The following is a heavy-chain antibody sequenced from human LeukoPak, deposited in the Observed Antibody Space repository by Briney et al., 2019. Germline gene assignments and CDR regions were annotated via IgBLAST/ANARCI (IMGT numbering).Heavy chain of an antibody. J-gene: IGHJ3*02. CDR2: IYTSGST. CDR3: ARDQDPGIAVASGFDI. CDR1: GGSISSGSYY. Sequence: PSQTLSLTCTVSGGSISSGSYYWSWIRQPAGKGLERIGRIYTSGSTNYNPSLKSRVTISVDTSKNQFSLKLSSVTAADTAVYYCARDQDPGIAVASGFDIWGQGTMVTVSS. D-gene: IGHD6-19*01. V-gene: IGHV4-61*02.